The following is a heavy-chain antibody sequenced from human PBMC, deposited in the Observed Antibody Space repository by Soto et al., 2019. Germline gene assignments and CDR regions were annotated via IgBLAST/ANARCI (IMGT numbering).Heavy chain of an antibody. CDR2: ISYDGSNK. Sequence: QVQLVESGGGVVQPGRSLRLSCAASGFTFSSYGMHWVRQAPGKGLEWVAVISYDGSNKYYADSVKGRFTISRDNSKNTLYRQMNSLRAEDTAVYYCAKDWSLLAVAGYFDLWGRGTLVTVSS. CDR3: AKDWSLLAVAGYFDL. CDR1: GFTFSSYG. J-gene: IGHJ2*01. V-gene: IGHV3-30*18. D-gene: IGHD6-19*01.